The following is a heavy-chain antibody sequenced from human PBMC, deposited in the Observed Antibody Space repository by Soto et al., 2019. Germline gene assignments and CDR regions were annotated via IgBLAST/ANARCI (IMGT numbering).Heavy chain of an antibody. CDR2: IIPIFGTA. Sequence: QVQLVQSGAEVKKPGSSVKVSCKASGGTFSSYAISWVRQAPGQGLEWMGGIIPIFGTANYEQKFQGRVTITADESTSTAYMELSSLRSEDTAVYYCASSGELSVKGGASFDYWGQGTLVTVSS. CDR3: ASSGELSVKGGASFDY. V-gene: IGHV1-69*01. J-gene: IGHJ4*02. CDR1: GGTFSSYA. D-gene: IGHD3-16*02.